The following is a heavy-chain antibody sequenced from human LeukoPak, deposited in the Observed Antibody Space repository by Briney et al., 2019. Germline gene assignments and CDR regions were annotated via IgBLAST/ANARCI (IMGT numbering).Heavy chain of an antibody. J-gene: IGHJ4*02. CDR2: ISYGGSNK. CDR3: ARGKWLLWFGELFFFGY. Sequence: PGGSLRLSCAASGFTFSSYAMHWVRQAPGKGLEWVAVISYGGSNKYYADSVKGRFTISRDNAKNSLYLQMNSLRAEDTAVYYCARGKWLLWFGELFFFGYWGQGTLVTVSS. CDR1: GFTFSSYA. D-gene: IGHD3-10*01. V-gene: IGHV3-30*04.